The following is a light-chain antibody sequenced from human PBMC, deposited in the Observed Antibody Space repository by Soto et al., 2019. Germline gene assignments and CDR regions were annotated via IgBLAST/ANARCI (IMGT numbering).Light chain of an antibody. J-gene: IGKJ1*01. Sequence: DIQMTQSPSSVSASVGDRVTITCRASQGISSWLAWYQQKPGKAPKLPIYAASSLQSGVPSRFSGSGSGTEFTLTISSLQPGDFATYYCQHYNTYPWTFGQGTKVDIK. CDR1: QGISSW. V-gene: IGKV1D-16*01. CDR2: AAS. CDR3: QHYNTYPWT.